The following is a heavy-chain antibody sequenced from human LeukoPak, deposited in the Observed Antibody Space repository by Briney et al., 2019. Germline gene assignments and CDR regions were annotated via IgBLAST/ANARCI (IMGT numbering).Heavy chain of an antibody. CDR1: GFTFSSYG. CDR2: ISYDGSNK. Sequence: GGSLRLSCAASGFTFSSYGMHWVRQAPGKGLEWVAVISYDGSNKYYADSVKGRFTISRHNSKNTLYLQMNSLRAEDTAVYYCAREGDREYYYDSSGYKDWGQGTLVTVSS. V-gene: IGHV3-30*03. J-gene: IGHJ4*02. D-gene: IGHD3-22*01. CDR3: AREGDREYYYDSSGYKD.